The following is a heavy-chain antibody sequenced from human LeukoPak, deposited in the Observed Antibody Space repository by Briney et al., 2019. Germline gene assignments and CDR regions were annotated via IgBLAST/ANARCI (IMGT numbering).Heavy chain of an antibody. CDR1: GFTFSSYS. CDR2: ISSNGGNT. Sequence: PGGSLRLSCAACGFTFSSYSMHWVRQARGKGLEYVSAISSNGGNTYYANSVKGRFTISRDNSKNTLYLQMGSLRAEDMAVYYCARRGYTYAYDYWGQGTLVTVSS. CDR3: ARRGYTYAYDY. V-gene: IGHV3-64*01. D-gene: IGHD5-18*01. J-gene: IGHJ4*02.